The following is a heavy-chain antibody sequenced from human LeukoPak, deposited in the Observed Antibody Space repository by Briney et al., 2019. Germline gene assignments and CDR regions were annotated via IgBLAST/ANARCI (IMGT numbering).Heavy chain of an antibody. CDR1: GGTFSSYT. D-gene: IGHD5-24*01. CDR2: IIPILGIA. Sequence: SVKVSCKASGGTFSSYTISWVRQAPGQGLEWMGRIIPILGIANYAQKFQGRGTIDADKSPSTAYKELSSLRSEHTAVYYCARDQRRDGYNFSWGQGTLVTVSS. CDR3: ARDQRRDGYNFS. V-gene: IGHV1-69*04. J-gene: IGHJ5*02.